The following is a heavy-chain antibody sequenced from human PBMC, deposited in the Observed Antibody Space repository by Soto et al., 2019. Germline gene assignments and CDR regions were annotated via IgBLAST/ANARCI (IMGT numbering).Heavy chain of an antibody. CDR2: INTNTGNP. V-gene: IGHV7-4-1*02. CDR1: GYTFTSYA. D-gene: IGHD2-15*01. CDR3: ARDGLVGIAATPHYFDY. Sequence: ASVKVSCKASGYTFTSYAMNWVRQAPGQGLEWMGWINTNTGNPTYAQGFTGRFVFSLDTSVSTAYLQISSLKAEDTAVYYCARDGLVGIAATPHYFDYWGQGTLVTVSS. J-gene: IGHJ4*02.